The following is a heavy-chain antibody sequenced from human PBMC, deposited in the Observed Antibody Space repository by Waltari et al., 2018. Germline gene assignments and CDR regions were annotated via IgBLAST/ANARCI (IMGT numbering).Heavy chain of an antibody. Sequence: QVQLQESGPGLVKPSETLSLTCTVSGGSISSYYWSWIRQPHGKGLEWIGYIYYSGSTNYNPSLKSRVTISVDTSKNQFSLKLSSVTAADTAVYYCARSVTYDFWSGYYPLDPWGQGTLVTVSS. D-gene: IGHD3-3*01. V-gene: IGHV4-59*01. CDR1: GGSISSYY. CDR2: IYYSGST. CDR3: ARSVTYDFWSGYYPLDP. J-gene: IGHJ5*02.